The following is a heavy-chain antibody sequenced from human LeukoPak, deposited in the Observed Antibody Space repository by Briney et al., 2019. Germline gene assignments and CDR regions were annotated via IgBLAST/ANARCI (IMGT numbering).Heavy chain of an antibody. CDR3: AINTGNSGWYSW. CDR1: GYNFAAYW. V-gene: IGHV5-51*01. J-gene: IGHJ4*02. CDR2: IYPGDSDT. Sequence: PGGSLRLSCKASGYNFAAYWIGWVRQLPGKGLEWMGIIYPGDSDTRYSPSFQGQVTIPADKSISTAYLQWSSLKASDTAMYYCAINTGNSGWYSWWGQGTLVTVSS. D-gene: IGHD6-19*01.